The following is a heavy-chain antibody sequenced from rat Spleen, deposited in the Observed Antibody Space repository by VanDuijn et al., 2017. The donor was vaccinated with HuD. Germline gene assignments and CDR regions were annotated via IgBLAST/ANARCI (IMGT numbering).Heavy chain of an antibody. CDR2: ISYSGST. D-gene: IGHD2-1*01. V-gene: IGHV3-1*01. Sequence: EVQLQESGPGLVKPSQSLSLTCSVTSYSITSNYWGWIRKFPGNKMEWIGHISYSGSTSYNPSLKSRVSITRDTSKNQFFLHLNSVTAEDTATYYCARSLDTYGWFAYWGQGTLVTVSS. J-gene: IGHJ3*01. CDR1: SYSITSNY. CDR3: ARSLDTYGWFAY.